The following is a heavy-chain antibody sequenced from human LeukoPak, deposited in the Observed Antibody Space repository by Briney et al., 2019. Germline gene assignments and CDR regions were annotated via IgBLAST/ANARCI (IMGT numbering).Heavy chain of an antibody. CDR3: VREAGWYCSADTCYTGYFDY. CDR2: LYSGGST. J-gene: IGHJ4*02. D-gene: IGHD2-15*01. V-gene: IGHV3-53*01. CDR1: GFTVSSNY. Sequence: GGSLRLSCGASGFTVSSNYMSWVREAPGKGLEWVSDLYSGGSTHYADSQEGRFTISRDNDETTLYLQMNSERAEDTAVYYCVREAGWYCSADTCYTGYFDYWGQGNLVTVSS.